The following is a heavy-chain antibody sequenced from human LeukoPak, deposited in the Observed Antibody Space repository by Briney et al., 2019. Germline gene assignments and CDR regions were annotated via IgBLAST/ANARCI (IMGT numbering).Heavy chain of an antibody. V-gene: IGHV3-30*18. CDR2: ISYDGSNK. CDR3: AKDQVESSSWYPSSHYYGMDV. J-gene: IGHJ6*02. CDR1: GFTFSRYG. D-gene: IGHD6-13*01. Sequence: PGGSLRLSCAASGFTFSRYGMHWVRQASGKGLEWVALISYDGSNKYYADSVKGRFTISRDNSKNTLYLQMNSLRAEDTAVYYCAKDQVESSSWYPSSHYYGMDVWGQGTTVTVSS.